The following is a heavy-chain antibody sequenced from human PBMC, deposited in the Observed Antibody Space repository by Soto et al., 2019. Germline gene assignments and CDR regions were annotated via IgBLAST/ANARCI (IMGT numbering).Heavy chain of an antibody. Sequence: QVHLVQSRAEVRKPGASVRVSCKASGYTFTSYGVSWVRQAPGQGLEWMGWISTYNGNTKYAQKFQDRVIMTTDTSTSTAYMELRSLRPDDTAVYYCARDISYAFWSGDTDWFDPWGQGTLVTVSS. CDR3: ARDISYAFWSGDTDWFDP. D-gene: IGHD3-3*01. CDR2: ISTYNGNT. J-gene: IGHJ5*02. CDR1: GYTFTSYG. V-gene: IGHV1-18*01.